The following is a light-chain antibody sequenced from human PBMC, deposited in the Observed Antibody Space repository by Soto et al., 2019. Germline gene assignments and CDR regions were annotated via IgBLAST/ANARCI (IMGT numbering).Light chain of an antibody. CDR1: QSVSSY. CDR3: QRYGTSTK. V-gene: IGKV3-20*01. J-gene: IGKJ1*01. Sequence: EVVVTQSPATLSVSPGERATLSCRASQSVSSYLAWYQQKPGQAPRLLIYGASSRATGIPVRFSGSGSGTDFTLTISRLEPEDFAVYYCQRYGTSTKFGQGTKVDIK. CDR2: GAS.